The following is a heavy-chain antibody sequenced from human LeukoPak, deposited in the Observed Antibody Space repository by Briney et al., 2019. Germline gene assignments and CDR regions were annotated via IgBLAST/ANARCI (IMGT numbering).Heavy chain of an antibody. J-gene: IGHJ3*02. Sequence: PGGSLRLSCAASGFTFSDHYMDWVRQAPGKGLEWVGRTRSKAHSFTTEYAASVKGRFTISRDDSKNSLYLQMNSLKTEDTAVYYCARGGASSDIWGQGAMVTVSS. CDR3: ARGGASSDI. CDR2: TRSKAHSFTT. V-gene: IGHV3-72*01. CDR1: GFTFSDHY. D-gene: IGHD1-26*01.